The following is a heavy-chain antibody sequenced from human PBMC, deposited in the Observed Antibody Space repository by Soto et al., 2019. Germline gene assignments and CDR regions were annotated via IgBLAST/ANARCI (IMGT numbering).Heavy chain of an antibody. CDR2: ISGSGGNT. CDR3: AKVAPYCSSTTCYIDY. D-gene: IGHD2-2*01. V-gene: IGHV3-23*01. Sequence: GGSLRLSCAASGFTLSSYAMSWVRQAPGKGLEWVSTISGSGGNTHYADSVKGRFTISRDNSKNTVYLQMNSLRAEDTAVYYCAKVAPYCSSTTCYIDYWGQGTLVTV. CDR1: GFTLSSYA. J-gene: IGHJ4*02.